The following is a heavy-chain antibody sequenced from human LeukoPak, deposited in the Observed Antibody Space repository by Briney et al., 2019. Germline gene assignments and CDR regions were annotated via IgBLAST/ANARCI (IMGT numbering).Heavy chain of an antibody. J-gene: IGHJ4*02. CDR2: IDTKGTRT. CDR3: ARGRVQLWSKPFDY. CDR1: GFTLSNWA. V-gene: IGHV3-21*01. Sequence: GGSLRLSCEASGFTLSNWAMTWVRQAPGKGLEWVSGIDTKGTRTYYADSVKGRFTISRDNAKNSLYLQMNGLRAEDTAVYYCARGRVQLWSKPFDYWGQGTLVTVSS. D-gene: IGHD5-18*01.